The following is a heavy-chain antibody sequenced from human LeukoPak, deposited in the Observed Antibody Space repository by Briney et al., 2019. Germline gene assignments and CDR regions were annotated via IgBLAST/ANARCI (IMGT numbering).Heavy chain of an antibody. CDR1: GGSFSGYY. D-gene: IGHD5-18*01. J-gene: IGHJ5*02. Sequence: SETLSLTCAVYGGSFSGYYWSWIRQPPGKGLEWIGEINHSGSTNYNPSLKSRVTISVDTSKNQFSLKLSSVTAADTAMYYCARGARGYSYSNWFDPWGQGTLVTVSS. CDR3: ARGARGYSYSNWFDP. V-gene: IGHV4-34*01. CDR2: INHSGST.